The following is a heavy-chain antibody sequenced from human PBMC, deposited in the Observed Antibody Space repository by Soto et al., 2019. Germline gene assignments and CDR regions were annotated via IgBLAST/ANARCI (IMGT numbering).Heavy chain of an antibody. CDR2: ISYDGSNK. CDR3: AKDGGWLLQHLYYFDY. V-gene: IGHV3-30*18. D-gene: IGHD3-16*01. Sequence: QVQLVESGGGVVQPGRSLRLSCAASGFTFSSYGMHWVRQAPGKGLEWVAVISYDGSNKYYADSVKGRFTISRDNSKNTLYLQMNSLRAEDTAVYYCAKDGGWLLQHLYYFDYWGQGTLVTVSS. J-gene: IGHJ4*02. CDR1: GFTFSSYG.